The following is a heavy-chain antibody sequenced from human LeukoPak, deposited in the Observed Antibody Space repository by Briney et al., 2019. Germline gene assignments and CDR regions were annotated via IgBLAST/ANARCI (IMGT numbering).Heavy chain of an antibody. V-gene: IGHV4-39*02. D-gene: IGHD6-13*01. CDR3: ARRGYSTCWFDP. CDR1: GGSISSNNYY. Sequence: SVTLSLTCTASGGSISSNNYYWGWIRQPPGKGLEWIGSIYYSESIYYNPSLKSRVTISVDTSKNHFSLKLSSVTAADTAVYFCARRGYSTCWFDPWGRGTLVTASS. J-gene: IGHJ5*02. CDR2: IYYSESI.